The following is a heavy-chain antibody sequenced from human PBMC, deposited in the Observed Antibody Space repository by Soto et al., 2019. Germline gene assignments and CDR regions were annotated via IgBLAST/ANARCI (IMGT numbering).Heavy chain of an antibody. V-gene: IGHV4-4*07. D-gene: IGHD3-3*01. J-gene: IGHJ5*02. CDR1: GGSMSSYY. CDR2: VYSSGGT. CDR3: ARGQRFSDWFDP. Sequence: SETLSLTCSVSGGSMSSYYWTWIRQPAGKGLEWIGRVYSSGGTHYNPSLKSRVTISLDTSKDQFSLRLISVTAADTAVYYCARGQRFSDWFDPWGQGTLVTVSS.